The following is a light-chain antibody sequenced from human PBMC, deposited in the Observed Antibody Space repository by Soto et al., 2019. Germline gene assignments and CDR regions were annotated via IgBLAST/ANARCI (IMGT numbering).Light chain of an antibody. CDR3: QQYHSYST. J-gene: IGKJ1*01. V-gene: IGKV1-5*03. CDR1: QSITNW. CDR2: KAS. Sequence: DIQMTQSPSTLSASVGDRVTITCRASQSITNWLAWYQQKPGKAPSLLIYKASTLESGVPSRFSGSGFGTEFTLTISSLQPDDFATYYCQQYHSYSTFGQGTKVDVK.